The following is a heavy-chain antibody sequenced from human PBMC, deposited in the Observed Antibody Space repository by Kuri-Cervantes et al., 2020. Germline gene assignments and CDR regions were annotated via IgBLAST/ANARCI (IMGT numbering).Heavy chain of an antibody. J-gene: IGHJ6*02. V-gene: IGHV5-51*01. Sequence: GGSLRLSCKGSGYSFTSYWIGWVRQMPGKGLEWMGIIYPGDSDTRYSPSFQGQVTISADKSITTAYLQWSSLKASDTAMYYCARQGRSGDTCYLYYGMDVWGQGTTVTVSS. D-gene: IGHD2-15*01. CDR3: ARQGRSGDTCYLYYGMDV. CDR2: IYPGDSDT. CDR1: GYSFTSYW.